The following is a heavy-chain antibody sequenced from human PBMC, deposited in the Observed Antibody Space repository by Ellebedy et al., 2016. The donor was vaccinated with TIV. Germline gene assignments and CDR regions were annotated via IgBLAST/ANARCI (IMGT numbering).Heavy chain of an antibody. CDR2: INHSGST. J-gene: IGHJ3*02. CDR3: ARKPKVRGAAFDI. CDR1: GGSFSGYY. Sequence: SETLSLXXAVYGGSFSGYYWSWIRQPPGKGLEWIGEINHSGSTNYNPSLKSRVTISVDTSKNQFSLKLSSVTAADTAVYYCARKPKVRGAAFDIWGQGTMVTVSS. V-gene: IGHV4-34*01. D-gene: IGHD3-10*01.